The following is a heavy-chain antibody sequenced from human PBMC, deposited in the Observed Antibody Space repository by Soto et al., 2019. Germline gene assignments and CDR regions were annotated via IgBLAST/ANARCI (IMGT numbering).Heavy chain of an antibody. CDR1: GDSVSSNSAA. CDR3: ATTRITIFCTISERIDAFDI. CDR2: TYYRSKWYN. Sequence: SQTLSLTCAISGDSVSSNSAAWNWIRQSPSRGLEWLGRTYYRSKWYNDYAVSVKSRITINPDTSKNQFSLQLNSVTPEDTAVYYCATTRITIFCTISERIDAFDIWGQGTMVTVSS. J-gene: IGHJ3*02. D-gene: IGHD3-3*01. V-gene: IGHV6-1*01.